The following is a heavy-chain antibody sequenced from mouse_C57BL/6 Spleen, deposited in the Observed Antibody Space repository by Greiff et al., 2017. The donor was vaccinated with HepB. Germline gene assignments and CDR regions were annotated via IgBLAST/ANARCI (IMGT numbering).Heavy chain of an antibody. Sequence: QVQLQQPGAELVMPGASVKLSCKASGYTFTSYWMHWVKQRPGQGLEWIGEIDPSDSSTNYNQKFKGKSTLTVDKSSSTAYMQLSSLTSEDSAVYYCARFGGPSYAMDYWGQGTSVTVSS. CDR2: IDPSDSST. CDR3: ARFGGPSYAMDY. CDR1: GYTFTSYW. D-gene: IGHD3-1*01. J-gene: IGHJ4*01. V-gene: IGHV1-69*01.